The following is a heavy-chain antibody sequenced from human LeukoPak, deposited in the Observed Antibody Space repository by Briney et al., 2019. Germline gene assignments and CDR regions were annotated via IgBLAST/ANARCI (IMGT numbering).Heavy chain of an antibody. CDR3: ARELGYGPSDAFDI. Sequence: ASQTLSLTCAISGDSVSSNSAAWNWIRQSPSRGLEWLGRTYYRSKWYNDYAVSVKNRITINPDTSKNQFSLQLTSVTPEDTAVYYCARELGYGPSDAFDIWGQGTMVTVSS. J-gene: IGHJ3*02. V-gene: IGHV6-1*01. CDR1: GDSVSSNSAA. CDR2: TYYRSKWYN. D-gene: IGHD5-18*01.